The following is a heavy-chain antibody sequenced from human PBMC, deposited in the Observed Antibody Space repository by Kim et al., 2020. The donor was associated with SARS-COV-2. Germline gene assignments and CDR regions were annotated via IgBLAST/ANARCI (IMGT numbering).Heavy chain of an antibody. CDR1: GGSISSGGYS. CDR2: IYHSGST. V-gene: IGHV4-30-2*01. D-gene: IGHD3-3*01. Sequence: SETLSLTCAVSGGSISSGGYSWSWIRQPPGKGLEWIGYIYHSGSTYYNPSLKSRVTISVDRSKNQFSLKLSSVTAADTAVYYCARSGNPGGYFDLWGRGTLVTVSS. J-gene: IGHJ2*01. CDR3: ARSGNPGGYFDL.